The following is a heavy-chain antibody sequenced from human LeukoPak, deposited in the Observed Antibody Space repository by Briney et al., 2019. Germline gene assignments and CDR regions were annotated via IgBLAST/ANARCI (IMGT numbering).Heavy chain of an antibody. CDR3: ARHDAFDI. J-gene: IGHJ3*02. CDR1: GGSISSYY. Sequence: SETLSLTCTVSGGSISSYYWSWIRQPPGKGLEWIGYIYYSGSTYYNPSLKSRVTLSVDTSKNQFSLKLSSVTAADTAVYYCARHDAFDIWGQGTMVTVSS. CDR2: IYYSGST. V-gene: IGHV4-59*08.